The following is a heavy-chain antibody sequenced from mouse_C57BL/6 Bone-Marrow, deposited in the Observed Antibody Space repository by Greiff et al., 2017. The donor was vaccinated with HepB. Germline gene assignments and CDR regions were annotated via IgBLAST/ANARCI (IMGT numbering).Heavy chain of an antibody. J-gene: IGHJ4*01. CDR1: GFTFSDYY. V-gene: IGHV5-16*01. Sequence: EVHLVESEGGLVQPGSSMKLSCTASGFTFSDYYMAWVRQVPEKGLEWVANINYDGSSTYYLDSLKSRFIISRDNAKNILYLQMSSLKSEDTATYYCARNYYGSRFYAMDYWGQGTSVTVSS. CDR2: INYDGSST. D-gene: IGHD1-1*01. CDR3: ARNYYGSRFYAMDY.